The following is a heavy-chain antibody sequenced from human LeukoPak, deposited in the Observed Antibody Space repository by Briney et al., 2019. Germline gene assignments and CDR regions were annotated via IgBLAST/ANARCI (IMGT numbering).Heavy chain of an antibody. CDR1: GFTFSSYA. V-gene: IGHV3-23*01. CDR3: ARARSSSPTPFFDY. Sequence: PGGSLRLSCAASGFTFSSYAMSWVRQAPGKGLEWVLAISGSGGSTYYADSVKGRFTISRDNSKNTLYLQMNSLRAEDTAVYYCARARSSSPTPFFDYWGQGTLVTVSS. CDR2: ISGSGGST. D-gene: IGHD6-13*01. J-gene: IGHJ4*02.